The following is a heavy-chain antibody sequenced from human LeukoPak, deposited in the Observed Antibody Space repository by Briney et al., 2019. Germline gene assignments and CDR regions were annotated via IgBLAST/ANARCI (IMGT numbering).Heavy chain of an antibody. CDR2: ILKTGST. D-gene: IGHD7-27*01. CDR1: RGSVSSGSLY. CDR3: ARGNWGSVPFAP. Sequence: PSETLSVTCTVSRGSVSSGSLYWSWLRQPPGRGLEWIGYILKTGSTNYNPSLMSRVSFSVDTSKNQFSRKLTSVTAADTAVYYCARGNWGSVPFAPWGQGTLVTVSS. V-gene: IGHV4-61*01. J-gene: IGHJ5*02.